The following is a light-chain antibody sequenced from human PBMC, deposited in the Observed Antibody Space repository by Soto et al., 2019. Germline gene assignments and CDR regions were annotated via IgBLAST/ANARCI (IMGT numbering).Light chain of an antibody. J-gene: IGLJ2*01. CDR2: DVS. CDR1: SSDIGGYNY. CDR3: SSYTSSTTLVL. Sequence: QSVLTQPASVSGSPGQSITISCTGTSSDIGGYNYVSWYQHNPGKAPKLMIYDVSNRPSGVSNRFSGSKSGNTASLTISGLQAEDEADYYCSSYTSSTTLVLFGGGTKLTVL. V-gene: IGLV2-14*03.